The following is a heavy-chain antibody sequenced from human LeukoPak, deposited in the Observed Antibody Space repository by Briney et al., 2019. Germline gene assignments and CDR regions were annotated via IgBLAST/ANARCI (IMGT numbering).Heavy chain of an antibody. J-gene: IGHJ2*01. CDR1: GFTFSNYA. CDR3: AKDRGTIVHNWYFDI. Sequence: PGGSLRLSCAASGFTFSNYAMSWVRQAPGKGLEWVSSISGSGGSTYCADSVKGRFTISRDNSKNTLHLQMNSLRSEDTAIYHCAKDRGTIVHNWYFDIWGRGTLLTVSS. D-gene: IGHD2/OR15-2a*01. V-gene: IGHV3-23*01. CDR2: ISGSGGST.